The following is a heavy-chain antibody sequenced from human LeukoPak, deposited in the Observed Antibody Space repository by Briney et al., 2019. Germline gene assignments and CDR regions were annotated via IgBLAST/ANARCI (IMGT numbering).Heavy chain of an antibody. Sequence: GRSLRLSCAASGFSFNNYAMHWVRQAPGKGLEWVAVISYDGSNKYYADSVKGRFTISRDNSKNTPYLQMNSLRAEDTAVYYCAKLLLAARELFDYWGQGTLVTVSS. CDR3: AKLLLAARELFDY. V-gene: IGHV3-30*18. CDR1: GFSFNNYA. D-gene: IGHD6-13*01. CDR2: ISYDGSNK. J-gene: IGHJ4*02.